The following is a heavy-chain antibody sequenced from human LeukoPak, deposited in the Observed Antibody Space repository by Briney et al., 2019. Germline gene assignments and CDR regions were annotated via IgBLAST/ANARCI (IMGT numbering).Heavy chain of an antibody. V-gene: IGHV3-23*01. CDR3: AKDRQDYYDSSGYPTPFY. Sequence: PGGSLRLSCAASGFTFSSYAMSWVRQAPGKGLEWVSAISGSGGSTYYADSVKGRFTISRDNSKNTLYLQMNSLRAEDTAVYYCAKDRQDYYDSSGYPTPFYWGQGTLVTVPS. J-gene: IGHJ4*02. D-gene: IGHD3-22*01. CDR2: ISGSGGST. CDR1: GFTFSSYA.